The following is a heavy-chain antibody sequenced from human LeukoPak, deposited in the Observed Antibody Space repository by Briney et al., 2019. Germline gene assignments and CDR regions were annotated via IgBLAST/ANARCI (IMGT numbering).Heavy chain of an antibody. J-gene: IGHJ6*03. V-gene: IGHV1-46*01. Sequence: ASVKVSCKASGYTFTGYYMHWVRQAPGQGLEWMGIINPSGGSTSYAQKFQGRVTMTRDTSTSTVYMELSSLRSEDTAVYYCASSSLTGYYYYYMDVWGKGTTVTISS. D-gene: IGHD3-9*01. CDR3: ASSSLTGYYYYYMDV. CDR1: GYTFTGYY. CDR2: INPSGGST.